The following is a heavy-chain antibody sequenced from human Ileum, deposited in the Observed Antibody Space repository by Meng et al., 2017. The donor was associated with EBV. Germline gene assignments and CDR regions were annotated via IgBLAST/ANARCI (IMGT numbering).Heavy chain of an antibody. Sequence: AHLQHPGPGLVQPAGTLSLTCSFSGGSISSSNWWSWVRQPPGRGLEWIGEIYHSGSTNYNPSLKSRVTISVDKSKNQFSLKLSSVTAADTAVYYCASFPPPGKQWLVTDYWGQGTLVTVSS. V-gene: IGHV4-4*02. J-gene: IGHJ4*02. CDR1: GGSISSSNW. CDR2: IYHSGST. D-gene: IGHD6-19*01. CDR3: ASFPPPGKQWLVTDY.